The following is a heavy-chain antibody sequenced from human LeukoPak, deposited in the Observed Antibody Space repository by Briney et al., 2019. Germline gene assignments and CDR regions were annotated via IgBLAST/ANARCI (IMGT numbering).Heavy chain of an antibody. V-gene: IGHV3-11*05. CDR2: ISSSSSYT. CDR1: GFTFSDYY. CDR3: AREGRGWYYFDY. D-gene: IGHD6-19*01. Sequence: PGGSLRLSCAASGFTFSDYYMSWIRQAPGKGLEWVSYISSSSSYTNYADSVKGRFTISRDNAKNSLYLQMNSLRAEDTAVYYWAREGRGWYYFDYWGQGTLVTVSS. J-gene: IGHJ4*02.